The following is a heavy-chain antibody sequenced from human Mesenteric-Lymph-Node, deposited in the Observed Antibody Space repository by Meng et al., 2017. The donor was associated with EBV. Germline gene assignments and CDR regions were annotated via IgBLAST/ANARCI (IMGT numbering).Heavy chain of an antibody. CDR2: ISFGGTNI. D-gene: IGHD5-24*01. CDR3: ARAEDGHNAHRGYFDH. V-gene: IGHV3-30*03. Sequence: QVQLVESGGVVVQPGRSLRLSCSASGFSFKYYGMHWVRQAPGKGLEWVAGISFGGTNIYYADSVKGRFTISRDNFQNTLHLQMDSLRPEDTAVYYCARAEDGHNAHRGYFDHWSQVTLVTVSS. CDR1: GFSFKYYG. J-gene: IGHJ4*02.